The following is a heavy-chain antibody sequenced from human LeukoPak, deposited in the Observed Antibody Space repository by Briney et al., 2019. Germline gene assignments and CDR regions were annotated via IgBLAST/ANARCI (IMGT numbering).Heavy chain of an antibody. CDR3: ARDRLYSGYDYGWAFDY. D-gene: IGHD5-12*01. Sequence: SETLSLTCTVSGGSISSSSYYWGWIRQPPGKGLEWIGSIYYSGSTYYNPSLKSRVTISVGTSKNQFSLKLSSVTAADTAVYYCARDRLYSGYDYGWAFDYWGQGTLVTVSS. CDR1: GGSISSSSYY. V-gene: IGHV4-39*07. CDR2: IYYSGST. J-gene: IGHJ4*02.